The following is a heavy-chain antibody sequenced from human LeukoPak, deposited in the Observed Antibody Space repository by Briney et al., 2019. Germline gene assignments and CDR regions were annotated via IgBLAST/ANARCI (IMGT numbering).Heavy chain of an antibody. CDR3: ARDWGVGGRPGYMDV. CDR2: IYFSESA. Sequence: SSETLSLTCTVSGGSISSYYWSWIRQPPGQGLEWIGYIYFSESANYNLPLKSRVTISVDTSKNPFSLKLSSVTAADTAVYFCARDWGVGGRPGYMDVWGKGTTVTVSS. J-gene: IGHJ6*03. V-gene: IGHV4-59*01. D-gene: IGHD6-6*01. CDR1: GGSISSYY.